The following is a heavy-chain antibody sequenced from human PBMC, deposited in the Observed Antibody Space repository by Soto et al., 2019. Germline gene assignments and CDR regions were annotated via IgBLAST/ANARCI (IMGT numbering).Heavy chain of an antibody. V-gene: IGHV2-26*01. CDR2: IFSNDEK. CDR1: GFSLSNARMG. Sequence: SGPTLVNPTETLTLTCTVSGFSLSNARMGASWIRQPPGKALEWLAHIFSNDEKSYSTSLKSRLTISKDTSKSQVVLTMTNMDPVDTATYYCARHNLGELSLPGDYFDYWGQGTLVTVSS. CDR3: ARHNLGELSLPGDYFDY. J-gene: IGHJ4*02. D-gene: IGHD3-16*02.